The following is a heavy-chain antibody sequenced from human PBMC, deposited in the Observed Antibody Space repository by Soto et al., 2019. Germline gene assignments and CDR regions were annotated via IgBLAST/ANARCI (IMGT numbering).Heavy chain of an antibody. CDR3: ARGLYGDYGY. D-gene: IGHD4-17*01. J-gene: IGHJ4*02. CDR2: INPNSGGT. CDR1: GYTFTGYY. V-gene: IGHV1-2*02. Sequence: QVQLVQSGAEVKKPGASLKVSCKASGYTFTGYYIHWVRQAPGQGLEWMGWINPNSGGTNYAQKFQGRVTMTRDTSITTAYMELRRVRSDDTAVYYCARGLYGDYGYWGQGTLVTVSS.